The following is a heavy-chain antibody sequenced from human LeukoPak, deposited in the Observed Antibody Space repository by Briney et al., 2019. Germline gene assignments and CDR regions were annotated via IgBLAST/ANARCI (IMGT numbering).Heavy chain of an antibody. CDR2: IYYSGSP. CDR3: ARDRGDYYDSRNGMDV. Sequence: PSETLSLTCTVSGDSISSSYWSWIRQPPGKGLEWIGYIYYSGSPNYNPSLKSRVTISVDTSKNQFSLKLSSVTAADTAVYYCARDRGDYYDSRNGMDVWGQGTTVTVSS. D-gene: IGHD3-22*01. J-gene: IGHJ6*02. CDR1: GDSISSSY. V-gene: IGHV4-59*01.